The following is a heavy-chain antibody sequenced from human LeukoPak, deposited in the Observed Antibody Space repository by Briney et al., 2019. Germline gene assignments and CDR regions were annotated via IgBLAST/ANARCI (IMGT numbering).Heavy chain of an antibody. CDR2: INSDGSST. CDR3: ARGLGYSSGYYFDY. J-gene: IGHJ4*02. Sequence: PGGSLRLSCAASGFTFSSYWMHWVRQAPGKGLVGVSRINSDGSSTSYADSVKGRFTISRDNAKNTLYLQMNSLRAEDTAVYYCARGLGYSSGYYFDYWGQGTLVTVSS. D-gene: IGHD3-22*01. CDR1: GFTFSSYW. V-gene: IGHV3-74*01.